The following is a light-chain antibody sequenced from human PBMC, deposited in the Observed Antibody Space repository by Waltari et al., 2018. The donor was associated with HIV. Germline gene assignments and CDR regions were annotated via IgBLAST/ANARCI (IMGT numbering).Light chain of an antibody. Sequence: SLALTKPPPVSVALGQTARHTSVGNNIGRKVVQRYQQRPGQAPILVVYDDTERPSGIPERISGSNSGNTATLTISRVEAGDEADYYCQVWDSSHYHRGVFGGGTNLTVL. CDR2: DDT. CDR1: NIGRKV. CDR3: QVWDSSHYHRGV. V-gene: IGLV3-21*02. J-gene: IGLJ3*02.